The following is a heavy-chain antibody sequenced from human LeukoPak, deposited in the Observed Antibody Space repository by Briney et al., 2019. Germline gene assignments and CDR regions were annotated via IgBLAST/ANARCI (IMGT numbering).Heavy chain of an antibody. J-gene: IGHJ4*02. CDR2: IYYTGST. Sequence: SETLSLTCTVSGGSISSYYWSWIRQPPGKGLEWIGYIYYTGSTNYNPSLKSRVAISVDTSKNQFSLKLSSVTAADTAVYYCARDGEQQIAYCGQGSPVTVSS. CDR1: GGSISSYY. CDR3: ARDGEQQIAY. V-gene: IGHV4-59*01. D-gene: IGHD6-13*01.